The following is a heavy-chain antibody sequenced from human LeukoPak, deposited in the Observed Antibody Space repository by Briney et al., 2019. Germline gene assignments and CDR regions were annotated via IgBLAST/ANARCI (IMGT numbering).Heavy chain of an antibody. V-gene: IGHV4-59*01. CDR2: IYYSGTS. CDR3: ATAAGYSTIYWFDP. J-gene: IGHJ5*02. Sequence: SETLSLTCTVSGGSIRSSHWSWIRQPPGKGLEFIGYIYYSGTSNYNPSLKSRVTMSVDTSNNQFSLKLNSVTAADTAVYYCATAAGYSTIYWFDPWGQGTLVTVSS. D-gene: IGHD6-13*01. CDR1: GGSIRSSH.